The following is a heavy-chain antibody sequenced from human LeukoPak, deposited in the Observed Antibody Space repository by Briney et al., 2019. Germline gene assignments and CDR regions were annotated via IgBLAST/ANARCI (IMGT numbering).Heavy chain of an antibody. Sequence: PSETLSLTCTVSGGSISSYFWSWIRQPAGKGLEWIGRIYISGSTNYIPSLKSRVTMSVDTSKRQFSLKLTLVTAADTAVYFCARGERSYYDYWGQGTLVTVSS. CDR2: IYISGST. V-gene: IGHV4-4*07. J-gene: IGHJ4*02. CDR3: ARGERSYYDY. D-gene: IGHD1-26*01. CDR1: GGSISSYF.